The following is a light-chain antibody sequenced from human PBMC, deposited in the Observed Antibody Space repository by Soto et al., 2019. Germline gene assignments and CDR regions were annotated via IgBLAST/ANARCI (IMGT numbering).Light chain of an antibody. CDR2: EAS. CDR1: QSISKW. V-gene: IGKV1-5*03. J-gene: IGKJ1*01. CDR3: QHYSTYV. Sequence: DSEMTQSPSTLAASVGDRVPITCRASQSISKWLAWYQQKPGKAPKLMIYEASSLEPGVPSRFSGSGSGTEFTLTISSLQPDDFATYYCQHYSTYVFGQGTMVDIK.